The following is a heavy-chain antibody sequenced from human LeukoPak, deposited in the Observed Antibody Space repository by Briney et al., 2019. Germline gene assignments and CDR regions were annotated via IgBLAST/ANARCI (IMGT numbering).Heavy chain of an antibody. Sequence: SETLSLTCAVYGGSFSGYYWSWIRQPPGKGLEWIGEINHSGSTNYNPSLKSRVTISVDTSKNQFSLKLSSVIAADTAVYYCARGDTADLFGWFDPWGQGTLVTVSS. CDR3: ARGDTADLFGWFDP. J-gene: IGHJ5*02. CDR1: GGSFSGYY. CDR2: INHSGST. D-gene: IGHD5-18*01. V-gene: IGHV4-34*01.